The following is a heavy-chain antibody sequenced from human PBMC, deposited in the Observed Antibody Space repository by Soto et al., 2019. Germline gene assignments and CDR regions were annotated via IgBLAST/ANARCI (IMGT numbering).Heavy chain of an antibody. CDR3: GGGTVRSQYYYFFYGMDV. Sequence: QVQLVQSGAEVKKPGSSVKVSCKASGGTFSSYAISWVRQAPGQGLEWMGGIIPIFGTANYAQKFQGRVKITADESTSTAYMELSSLRSEDTAVYYCGGGTVRSQYYYFFYGMDVWGQGATVTVSS. CDR2: IIPIFGTA. D-gene: IGHD1-1*01. V-gene: IGHV1-69*01. CDR1: GGTFSSYA. J-gene: IGHJ6*02.